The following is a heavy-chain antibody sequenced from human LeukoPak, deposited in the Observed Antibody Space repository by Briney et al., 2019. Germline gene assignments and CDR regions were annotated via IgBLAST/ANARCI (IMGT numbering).Heavy chain of an antibody. Sequence: GGSLRLSCAASGFTFSSYSMNWVRQAPGKGLEWVSSISSSSSYIYYADSVKGRFTISRDNAKNSLYLQMNSLRAEDTAVYYCARTIFGVVNAFDIWGQGTMVTVSS. J-gene: IGHJ3*02. CDR1: GFTFSSYS. CDR3: ARTIFGVVNAFDI. D-gene: IGHD3-3*01. V-gene: IGHV3-21*01. CDR2: ISSSSSYI.